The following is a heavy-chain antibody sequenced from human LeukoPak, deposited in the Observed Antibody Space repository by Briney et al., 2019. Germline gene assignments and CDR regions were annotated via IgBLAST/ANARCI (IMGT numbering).Heavy chain of an antibody. CDR2: ISGSGGST. CDR1: GFTFSDYY. Sequence: GGSLRLSCAASGFTFSDYYMSWIRQAPGKGLEWVSAISGSGGSTYYADSVKGRFTISRDNSKNTLYLQMSSLRAEDTAVYYCAKFLPTHIVVANYYFDYWGQGTLVTVSS. J-gene: IGHJ4*02. CDR3: AKFLPTHIVVANYYFDY. V-gene: IGHV3-23*01. D-gene: IGHD2-21*01.